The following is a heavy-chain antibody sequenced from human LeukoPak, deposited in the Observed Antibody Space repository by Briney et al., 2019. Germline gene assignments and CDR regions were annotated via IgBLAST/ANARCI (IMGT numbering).Heavy chain of an antibody. V-gene: IGHV1-2*02. CDR2: INPNSGGT. CDR3: ARDAGILTGYSYDY. J-gene: IGHJ4*02. CDR1: GYTFTGYY. D-gene: IGHD3-9*01. Sequence: ASVKVSCKAPGYTFTGYYMHWVRQAPGQGLEWMGWINPNSGGTNYAQKFQGRVTMTRDTSISTAYMELSRLRSDDTAVYYCARDAGILTGYSYDYWGQGTLVTVSS.